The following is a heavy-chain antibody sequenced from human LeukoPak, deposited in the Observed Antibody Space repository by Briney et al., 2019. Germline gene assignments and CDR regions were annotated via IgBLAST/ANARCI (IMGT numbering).Heavy chain of an antibody. CDR1: GFTFSGFW. CDR3: ARTDPTSYGYFDY. D-gene: IGHD3-10*01. J-gene: IGHJ4*02. V-gene: IGHV3-7*01. CDR2: INQNGGVE. Sequence: GGSLRLSCAASGFTFSGFWMSWVRQAPGKGLEWVAHINQNGGVEKYVDSVKGRFTISRDNAKNLLHLQMNSLRAEDTAVYYCARTDPTSYGYFDYWGQGTLVTVSS.